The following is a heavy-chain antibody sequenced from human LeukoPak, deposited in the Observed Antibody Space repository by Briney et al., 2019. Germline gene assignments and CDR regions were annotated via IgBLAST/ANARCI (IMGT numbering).Heavy chain of an antibody. CDR1: GFTFSIYG. J-gene: IGHJ4*02. CDR2: IRYGGSNK. Sequence: GGSLRLSCAASGFTFSIYGMHWVRQAPGKGLEWVTFIRYGGSNKNYADSVKGRFTISRDNSKSTLYLQMNSLRAEDTAVYYCAKGNRYYYDSSGYYPIDYWGQGTLVTVSS. CDR3: AKGNRYYYDSSGYYPIDY. V-gene: IGHV3-30*02. D-gene: IGHD3-22*01.